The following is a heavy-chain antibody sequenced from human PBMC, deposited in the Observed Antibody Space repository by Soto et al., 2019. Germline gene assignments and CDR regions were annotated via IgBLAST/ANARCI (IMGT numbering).Heavy chain of an antibody. D-gene: IGHD3-22*01. J-gene: IGHJ4*02. Sequence: GGSLRLSCAASGFAFRTYAMHWVRQVPGKGLEWVSRINSDASDTYYADSVKGRFTISRDNAKNTLYLQMNSLRAEDTAVYYCAKSLSYYDRSCFDHWGQGTLVTVSS. CDR1: GFAFRTYA. CDR2: INSDASDT. CDR3: AKSLSYYDRSCFDH. V-gene: IGHV3-74*01.